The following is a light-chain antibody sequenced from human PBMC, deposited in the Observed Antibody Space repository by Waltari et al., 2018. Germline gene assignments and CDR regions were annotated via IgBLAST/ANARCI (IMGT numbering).Light chain of an antibody. V-gene: IGLV3-19*01. J-gene: IGLJ3*02. CDR1: TLRRHL. CDR2: GEN. Sequence: SSELTQDPAVSVALGQTVRITCQGDTLRRHLAHWSQQEPGQTPVVVAHGENNRPSGIPDRFSGSRSGNTVSLTIAGVQAEDEADYYCNSRDSSGDRLVFGGGTKLTVL. CDR3: NSRDSSGDRLV.